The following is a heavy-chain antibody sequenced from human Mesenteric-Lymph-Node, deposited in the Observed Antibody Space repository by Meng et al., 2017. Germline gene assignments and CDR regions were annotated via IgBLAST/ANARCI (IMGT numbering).Heavy chain of an antibody. CDR1: RFTISNYW. V-gene: IGHV3-49*02. CDR2: IRSNLYGGTT. CDR3: ARVEYYGSGSHFSPTY. Sequence: GESLKISCTASRFTISNYWMTWVRQAPGKGLEWVGFIRSNLYGGTTEYAASVKGRFTISRDDFNSIAYLHMNSLKTEDTAVYYCARVEYYGSGSHFSPTYWGQGTLVTVSS. J-gene: IGHJ4*02. D-gene: IGHD3-10*01.